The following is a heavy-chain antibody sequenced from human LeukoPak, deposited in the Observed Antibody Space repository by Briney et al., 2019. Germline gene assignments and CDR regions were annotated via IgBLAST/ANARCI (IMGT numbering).Heavy chain of an antibody. D-gene: IGHD6-6*01. V-gene: IGHV4-34*01. J-gene: IGHJ4*02. Sequence: ASETLSLTCAVYGGSFSGYYWSWIRQPPGKGLEWIGEINHSGSTNCNPSLKSRVTISVDTSKNQFSLKLSSVTAADTAVYYCARGGRAARRPFDYWGQGTLVTVSS. CDR1: GGSFSGYY. CDR3: ARGGRAARRPFDY. CDR2: INHSGST.